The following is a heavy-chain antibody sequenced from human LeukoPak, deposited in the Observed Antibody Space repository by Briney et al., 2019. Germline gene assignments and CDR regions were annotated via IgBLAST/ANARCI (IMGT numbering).Heavy chain of an antibody. Sequence: GGTLRLSCADSGLTFSTDGMSWVRQAPAKGLEWVSGMSGSGGSTYYADSVKGRFTISRDNSKNTLYLQMNSLRAEDTAVYYCARARSSYGYGDAFDIWGQGTMVTVSS. J-gene: IGHJ3*02. D-gene: IGHD5-18*01. CDR1: GLTFSTDG. CDR2: MSGSGGST. V-gene: IGHV3-23*01. CDR3: ARARSSYGYGDAFDI.